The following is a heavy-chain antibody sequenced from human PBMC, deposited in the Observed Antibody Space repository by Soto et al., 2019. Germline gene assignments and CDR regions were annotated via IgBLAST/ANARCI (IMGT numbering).Heavy chain of an antibody. Sequence: GGSLSLSCPASGFPFSSYGMHWVRQAPGKGLEWVAVISYDGSNKYYADSVKGRFTISRDNSKNTLYLQMNSLRAEDTAVYYCAKERGRTDVVVVPAAEHWGQGTLVTVSS. CDR2: ISYDGSNK. CDR1: GFPFSSYG. V-gene: IGHV3-30*18. D-gene: IGHD2-2*01. J-gene: IGHJ1*01. CDR3: AKERGRTDVVVVPAAEH.